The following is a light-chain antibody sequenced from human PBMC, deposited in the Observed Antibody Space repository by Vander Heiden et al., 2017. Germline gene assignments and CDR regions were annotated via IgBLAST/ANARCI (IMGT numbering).Light chain of an antibody. Sequence: QSALTQSRSASGSPGQSVTISCTGTSRDIGGYDHVSWYKWHPGKAPKLIIYDVTKRPSGVPDRFSGSKSGNTASLTVSGLQAEDEADYFCSSYLVTGDYVFGTGTKVTVL. J-gene: IGLJ1*01. CDR2: DVT. CDR1: SRDIGGYDH. V-gene: IGLV2-8*01. CDR3: SSYLVTGDYV.